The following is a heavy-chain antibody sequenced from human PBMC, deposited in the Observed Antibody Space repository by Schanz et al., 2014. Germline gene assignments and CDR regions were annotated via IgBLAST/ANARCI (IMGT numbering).Heavy chain of an antibody. CDR3: AKDSIVVVPAALHYYGMDV. Sequence: EVQLVESGGGLVQSGGSLRLSCAASGFSFSDYSMNWVRQAPGKGLEWISYIKISGDVFYTDSVKGRFTISRDNAKSSLYLQMKSLRAEDTAVYYCAKDSIVVVPAALHYYGMDVWGQGTTVTFSS. V-gene: IGHV3-48*01. CDR1: GFSFSDYS. D-gene: IGHD2-2*01. CDR2: IKISGDV. J-gene: IGHJ6*02.